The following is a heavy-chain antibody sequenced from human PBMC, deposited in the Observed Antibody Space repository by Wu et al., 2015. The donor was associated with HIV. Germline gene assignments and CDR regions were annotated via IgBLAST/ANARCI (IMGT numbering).Heavy chain of an antibody. J-gene: IGHJ3*02. V-gene: IGHV1-69*12. CDR3: ARSFSETSSWYNRPLNAFEI. CDR1: GGTFSNYA. Sequence: QVQLVQSGAEVKRPGSSVKVSCKASGGTFSNYAITWVQQAPGQGLEWMGGIITIFGIANYAQKFQDRVTILADASTSTAYMEVSSLRSEDTAVYYCARSFSETSSWYNRPLNAFEIWGQGTMVTVSS. D-gene: IGHD6-13*01. CDR2: IITIFGIA.